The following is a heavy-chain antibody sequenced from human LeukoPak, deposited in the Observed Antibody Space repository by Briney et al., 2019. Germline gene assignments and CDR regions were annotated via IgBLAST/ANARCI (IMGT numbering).Heavy chain of an antibody. CDR2: IYTSGST. CDR1: GGSISSYY. D-gene: IGHD6-19*01. J-gene: IGHJ4*02. V-gene: IGHV4-4*09. Sequence: NSSETLSLTCTVSGGSISSYYWSWIRQPPGKGLEWIGYIYTSGSTNYNPSLKSRVTISVDTSKNQFSLKLSSVTAADTALYYCARAHSSGRIFDCWGQGTLVTVSS. CDR3: ARAHSSGRIFDC.